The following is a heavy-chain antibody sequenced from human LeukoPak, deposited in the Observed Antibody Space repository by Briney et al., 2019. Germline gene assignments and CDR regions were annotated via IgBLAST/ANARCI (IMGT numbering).Heavy chain of an antibody. Sequence: ASVKVSCKASGYTFTGYYMHWVRLAPGQGLEWMGWINPNSGGTNYAQKFQGRVTMTRDTFISTAYMELSRLRSDDTAVYYCARVLGIRDYWGQGTLVTVSS. V-gene: IGHV1-2*02. CDR1: GYTFTGYY. CDR3: ARVLGIRDY. J-gene: IGHJ4*02. CDR2: INPNSGGT. D-gene: IGHD7-27*01.